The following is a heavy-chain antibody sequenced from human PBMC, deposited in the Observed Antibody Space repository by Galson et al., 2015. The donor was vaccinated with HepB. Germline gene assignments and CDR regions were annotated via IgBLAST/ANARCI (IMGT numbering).Heavy chain of an antibody. CDR2: ISWNSRSI. Sequence: SLRLSCAASGFIFDDFAMHWVRQAPGKGLEWVSGISWNSRSIDYADSVKGRFTISRDNAKKSLYLQMNSLRTDDTALYYCAKGTGFKAPIAYWGQGSLVTVSS. CDR1: GFIFDDFA. V-gene: IGHV3-9*01. CDR3: AKGTGFKAPIAY. D-gene: IGHD1-14*01. J-gene: IGHJ4*02.